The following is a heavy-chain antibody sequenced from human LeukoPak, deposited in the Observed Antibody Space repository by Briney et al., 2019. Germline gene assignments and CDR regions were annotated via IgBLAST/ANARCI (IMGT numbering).Heavy chain of an antibody. CDR1: GFTVSSNY. D-gene: IGHD3-22*01. J-gene: IGHJ3*02. CDR3: ASLSSGDAFDI. Sequence: GGSLRPSCAASGFTVSSNYMSWVRQAPGKGLEWVSVIYSGGSTYYADSVKGRFTISRDNSKNTLYLQMNSLRAEDTAVYYCASLSSGDAFDIWGQGTMVTVSS. CDR2: IYSGGST. V-gene: IGHV3-53*01.